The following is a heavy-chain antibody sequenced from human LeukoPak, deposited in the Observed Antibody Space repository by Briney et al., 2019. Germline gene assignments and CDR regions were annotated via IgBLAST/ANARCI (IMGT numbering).Heavy chain of an antibody. V-gene: IGHV4-34*01. J-gene: IGHJ4*02. Sequence: SETLSLTCAVYGGSFSGYYWSWIRQPPGKGLEWIGEINHSGSTNYNPSLKSRVTISVDTSKNQFSLKLSSVTAADTAVYYCARFTVSSGSDYWGQGTLVTVSS. CDR1: GGSFSGYY. D-gene: IGHD2-15*01. CDR3: ARFTVSSGSDY. CDR2: INHSGST.